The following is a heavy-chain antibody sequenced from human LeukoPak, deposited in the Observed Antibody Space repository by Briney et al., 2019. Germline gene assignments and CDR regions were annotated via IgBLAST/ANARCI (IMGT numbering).Heavy chain of an antibody. Sequence: ASVKVSCKASGYTFTSYGINWVRQAPGQGLEWMGWISAYNGNTNYAQKFQGRVTITADESTSTAYMELSSLRSEDTAVYYCARDNYPGAFDIWGQGTMVTVSS. CDR1: GYTFTSYG. J-gene: IGHJ3*02. V-gene: IGHV1-18*01. D-gene: IGHD5-24*01. CDR3: ARDNYPGAFDI. CDR2: ISAYNGNT.